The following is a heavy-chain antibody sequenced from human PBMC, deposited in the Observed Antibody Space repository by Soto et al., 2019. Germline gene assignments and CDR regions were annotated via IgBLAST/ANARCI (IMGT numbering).Heavy chain of an antibody. Sequence: GASVKVSCKASGGTFSSYAISWVRQAPGQGLEWMGGIIPIFGTANYAQKFQGRVTITADESTSTAYMELSSLRSEDTAVYYCATGRSTVSDYYYYGMDVWGQGTTVTVS. CDR1: GGTFSSYA. D-gene: IGHD2-8*01. J-gene: IGHJ6*02. CDR2: IIPIFGTA. V-gene: IGHV1-69*13. CDR3: ATGRSTVSDYYYYGMDV.